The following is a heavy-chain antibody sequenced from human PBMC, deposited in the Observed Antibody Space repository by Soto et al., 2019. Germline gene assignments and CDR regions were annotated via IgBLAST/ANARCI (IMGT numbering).Heavy chain of an antibody. V-gene: IGHV4-39*01. CDR3: AKGSSGYYYNYYYYGMDV. D-gene: IGHD3-22*01. J-gene: IGHJ6*02. CDR1: GGSISSSSYY. CDR2: IYYSGST. Sequence: SETLSLTCTVSGGSISSSSYYWGWIRQPPGKGLEWIGSIYYSGSTYYNPSLKSRVTISVDTSKNQFSLKLSSVTAADTAVYYCAKGSSGYYYNYYYYGMDVWGQGTTVTVSS.